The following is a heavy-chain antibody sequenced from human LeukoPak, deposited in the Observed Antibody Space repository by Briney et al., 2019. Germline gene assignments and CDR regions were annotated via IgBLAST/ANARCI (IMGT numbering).Heavy chain of an antibody. D-gene: IGHD6-13*01. J-gene: IGHJ4*02. V-gene: IGHV3-7*01. CDR2: IKQDGSEK. Sequence: GGSLRLSCAASGFTFSSFWMSWVRQAPGKGLEWVANIKQDGSEKYYVDSVKGRFTISRDNAKNSLFLQMNSLRAEDTAVYYCARDVKDSSSWSNFDYWGQGTLVTVSS. CDR3: ARDVKDSSSWSNFDY. CDR1: GFTFSSFW.